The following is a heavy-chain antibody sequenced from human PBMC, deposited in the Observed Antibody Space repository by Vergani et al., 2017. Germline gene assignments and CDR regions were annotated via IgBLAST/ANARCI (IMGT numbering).Heavy chain of an antibody. J-gene: IGHJ4*02. CDR3: AQGVVWGSYRPFDY. V-gene: IGHV4-34*01. CDR1: GGSFSGYY. CDR2: INHSGST. D-gene: IGHD3-16*02. Sequence: QVQLQQWGAGLLKPSETLSLTCAVSGGSFSGYYWSWIRQPPGKGLEWIGEINHSGSTNYNPSLKSRVTISVDTSKNQFSLKLSTVTAADTAVYYCAQGVVWGSYRPFDYWGQGTLVTVSS.